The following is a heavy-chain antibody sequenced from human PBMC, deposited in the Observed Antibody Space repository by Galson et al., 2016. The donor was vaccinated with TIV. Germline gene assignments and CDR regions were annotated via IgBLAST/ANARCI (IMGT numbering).Heavy chain of an antibody. D-gene: IGHD2-2*01. Sequence: PALVKPTQTLTLTCTFSGFSLSTSGVAVGWIRQPPGKALEWLALIYWDDDKRYRPSLKSRLAITQDTPKNQVLLTVTNLDPEDTATYYCAHRRSVASAVLDAFDIWGPGTVVTVSS. CDR1: GFSLSTSGVA. J-gene: IGHJ3*02. V-gene: IGHV2-5*02. CDR2: IYWDDDK. CDR3: AHRRSVASAVLDAFDI.